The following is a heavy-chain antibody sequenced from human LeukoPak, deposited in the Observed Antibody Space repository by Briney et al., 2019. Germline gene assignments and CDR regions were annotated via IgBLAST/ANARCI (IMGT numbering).Heavy chain of an antibody. CDR1: GFTFSSYW. CDR2: IKQDGSEK. CDR3: ARDQSYGDSRFDY. J-gene: IGHJ4*02. D-gene: IGHD4-17*01. V-gene: IGHV3-7*01. Sequence: GRSLRLSCAASGFTFSSYWMSWVRQAPGKGLEWVANIKQDGSEKYYVDSVKGRFTISRDNAKNSLYLQMNSLRAEDTAVYYCARDQSYGDSRFDYWGQGTLVTVSS.